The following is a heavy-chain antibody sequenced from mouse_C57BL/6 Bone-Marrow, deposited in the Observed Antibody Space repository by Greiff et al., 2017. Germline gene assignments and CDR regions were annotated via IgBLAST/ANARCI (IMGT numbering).Heavy chain of an antibody. Sequence: QVQLKQPGAELVMPGASVKLSCKASGYTFTSYWMHWVKQRPGQGLEWIGEIDPSDSYTNYNQKFKGKSTLTVDKSSSTAYMQLSSLTSEDSAVYYCASVYGSSRDYFDYWGQGTTLTVSS. V-gene: IGHV1-69*01. D-gene: IGHD1-1*01. J-gene: IGHJ2*01. CDR3: ASVYGSSRDYFDY. CDR1: GYTFTSYW. CDR2: IDPSDSYT.